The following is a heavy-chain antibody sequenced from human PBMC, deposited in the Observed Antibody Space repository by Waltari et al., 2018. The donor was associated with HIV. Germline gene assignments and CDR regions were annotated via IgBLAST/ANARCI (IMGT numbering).Heavy chain of an antibody. CDR1: GFTFSTYN. V-gene: IGHV3-23*01. CDR2: TGDSGAYT. CDR3: AKRYVAVSYIVS. Sequence: EVQLLESGGGLVQPGGSLRLSCAASGFTFSTYNMNWVRQAPGKGLEWVPGTGDSGAYTHYADSMQGRLTISRDNSNNMPYRQMHSLRAEDTALYYCAKRYVAVSYIVSWGQGTLVTVSS. J-gene: IGHJ4*02. D-gene: IGHD3-10*02.